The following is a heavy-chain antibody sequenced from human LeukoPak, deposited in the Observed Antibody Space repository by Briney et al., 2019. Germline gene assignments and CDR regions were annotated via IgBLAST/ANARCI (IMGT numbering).Heavy chain of an antibody. V-gene: IGHV1-18*01. CDR2: ISAYNGNT. D-gene: IGHD5-12*01. J-gene: IGHJ4*02. CDR3: ARGTIEATIRYANFDY. CDR1: GYTFTRYG. Sequence: ASVKVSCRASGYTFTRYGINWVRQAPGQGLEWMGWISAYNGNTNYAQKLQGRVTMTTDTSTSTAYMELRSLRSDDTAVYYCARGTIEATIRYANFDYWGQGTLVTVSS.